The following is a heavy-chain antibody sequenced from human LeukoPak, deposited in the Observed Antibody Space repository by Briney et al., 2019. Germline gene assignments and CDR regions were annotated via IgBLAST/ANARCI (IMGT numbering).Heavy chain of an antibody. CDR3: ARSGEVSRRNWFDP. CDR2: IIPIFGTA. V-gene: IGHV1-69*05. J-gene: IGHJ5*02. CDR1: GGTFGSYA. D-gene: IGHD3-16*01. Sequence: SVKVSCKASGGTFGSYAISWVRQAPGQGLEWMGGIIPIFGTANYAQKFQGRVTITTDESTSTAYMELSSLRSEDTAVYYCARSGEVSRRNWFDPWGQGTLVTVSS.